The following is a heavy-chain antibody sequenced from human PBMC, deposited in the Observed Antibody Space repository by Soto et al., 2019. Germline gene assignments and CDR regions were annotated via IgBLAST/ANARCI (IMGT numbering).Heavy chain of an antibody. D-gene: IGHD3-22*01. CDR2: IYYGWNT. Sequence: LSLTCSVSGGSMSDYYWSWVRQTPGKGLEWIGYIYYGWNTNYNPSLKSRVTISVDTSKNQFSLKLISVTAADTAVYYCARDREYYESSGLYFDYWGQGTLVTVSS. J-gene: IGHJ4*02. V-gene: IGHV4-59*01. CDR1: GGSMSDYY. CDR3: ARDREYYESSGLYFDY.